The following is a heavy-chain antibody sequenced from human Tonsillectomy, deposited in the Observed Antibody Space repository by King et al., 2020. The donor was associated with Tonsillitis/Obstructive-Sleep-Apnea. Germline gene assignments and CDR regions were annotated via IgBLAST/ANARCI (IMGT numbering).Heavy chain of an antibody. V-gene: IGHV5-51*01. CDR2: IYPGGSDT. J-gene: IGHJ3*02. D-gene: IGHD2-2*01. Sequence: VQLVESGAEVKKPGESLKISCKGSGYSFTSYWIGWVRQMPGKGLEWMGIIYPGGSDTRYSPSFQGQVTISADKSISTAYLHGRRLKASDTAMYYCARRLGYCSSTSCDAFDIWGQGTMVTVSS. CDR3: ARRLGYCSSTSCDAFDI. CDR1: GYSFTSYW.